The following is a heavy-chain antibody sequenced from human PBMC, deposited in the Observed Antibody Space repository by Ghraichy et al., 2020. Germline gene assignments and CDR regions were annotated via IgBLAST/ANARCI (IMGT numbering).Heavy chain of an antibody. CDR2: ISGSGGST. Sequence: GGSLRLSCAASGFTFSSYAMSWVRQAPGKGLEWVSVISGSGGSTYYADSVKGRFTISRDNSKNTLYLQMNSLRAEDTAVYYCAKDLYCSSTSCRMSFDYWGQGTLVTVSS. V-gene: IGHV3-23*01. J-gene: IGHJ4*02. CDR3: AKDLYCSSTSCRMSFDY. CDR1: GFTFSSYA. D-gene: IGHD2-2*01.